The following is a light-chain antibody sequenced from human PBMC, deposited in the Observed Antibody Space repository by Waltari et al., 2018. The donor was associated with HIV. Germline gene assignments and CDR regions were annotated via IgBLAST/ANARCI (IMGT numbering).Light chain of an antibody. CDR3: CSYAVSSTV. CDR2: EVS. V-gene: IGLV2-23*02. Sequence: QSALTQPASVSGSPGPSITISCTGTSSDVGSYNIVSWYQQHPGKAPKLMIYEVSKRPSGVSNRFSGSKSGNTASLTISGLQAEDEADYYCCSYAVSSTVFGGGTKLTVL. J-gene: IGLJ2*01. CDR1: SSDVGSYNI.